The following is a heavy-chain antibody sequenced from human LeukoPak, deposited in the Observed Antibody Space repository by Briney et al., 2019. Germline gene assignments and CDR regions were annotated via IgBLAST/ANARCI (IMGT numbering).Heavy chain of an antibody. Sequence: PSQTLSLTCTVSGGSISSGSYYWSWIRQPAGKGLEWIGRIYTSGSTNYNPSLKSRVTISVDTSKNQFSLKLSSVTAADTAVYHCASSSEYQLPPDYYYYMDVWGKGTTVTISS. CDR3: ASSSEYQLPPDYYYYMDV. J-gene: IGHJ6*03. CDR1: GGSISSGSYY. CDR2: IYTSGST. V-gene: IGHV4-61*02. D-gene: IGHD2-2*01.